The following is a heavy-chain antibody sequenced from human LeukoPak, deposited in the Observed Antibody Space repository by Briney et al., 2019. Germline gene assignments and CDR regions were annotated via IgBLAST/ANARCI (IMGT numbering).Heavy chain of an antibody. Sequence: PSETLSLTCTVSGGSVSSGSYHWSWIRQPPGKGLEWSGYIYYSGSTNYNPSLKSRVTISVDTSKNQFSLKLSSVTAADTAVYYCARQVTFGYAYAYYFDYWGQGTLVTVSS. V-gene: IGHV4-61*01. CDR3: ARQVTFGYAYAYYFDY. CDR2: IYYSGST. D-gene: IGHD5-18*01. J-gene: IGHJ4*02. CDR1: GGSVSSGSYH.